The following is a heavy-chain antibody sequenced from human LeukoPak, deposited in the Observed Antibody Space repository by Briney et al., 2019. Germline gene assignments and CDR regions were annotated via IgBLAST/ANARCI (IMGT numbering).Heavy chain of an antibody. J-gene: IGHJ4*02. CDR2: IYSGGST. V-gene: IGHV3-66*01. CDR1: GFTFDDYA. D-gene: IGHD3-10*01. CDR3: ARDYGSGPIDY. Sequence: GRSLRLSCAASGFTFDDYAMHWVRQAPGKGLEWVSVIYSGGSTYYADSVKGRFTISRDNSKNTLYLQMNSLRAEDTAVYYCARDYGSGPIDYWGQGTLVTVSS.